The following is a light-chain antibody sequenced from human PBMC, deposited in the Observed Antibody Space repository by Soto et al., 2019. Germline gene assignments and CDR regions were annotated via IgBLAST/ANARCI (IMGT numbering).Light chain of an antibody. V-gene: IGKV3D-20*01. J-gene: IGKJ4*01. CDR1: QSVSSN. Sequence: EIAMTQSPATLSVSPGERATLSCGACQSVSSNLAWYQQKPGLAPRLLIYDASSRATGIPDRFSGSGSGADFTLTISRLEPEDFAVYYCQQYGSSPPLTFGGGTKVDIK. CDR3: QQYGSSPPLT. CDR2: DAS.